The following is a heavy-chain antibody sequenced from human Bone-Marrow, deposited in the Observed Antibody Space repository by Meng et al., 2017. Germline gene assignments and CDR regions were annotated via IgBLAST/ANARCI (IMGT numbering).Heavy chain of an antibody. CDR3: ARIPDYDTSAS. CDR2: IQRGGST. D-gene: IGHD3-22*01. CDR1: GGSLSSSNW. J-gene: IGHJ5*02. Sequence: QVQLQESGPGLVKPSGTLSLTSAVSGGSLSSSNWWSWVRQPPGRGLEWIGEIQRGGSTNYNPSLKSRVTISIDKSKNQFSLMLTSLTAADTAVYYCARIPDYDTSASWGQGTLVTVSS. V-gene: IGHV4-4*02.